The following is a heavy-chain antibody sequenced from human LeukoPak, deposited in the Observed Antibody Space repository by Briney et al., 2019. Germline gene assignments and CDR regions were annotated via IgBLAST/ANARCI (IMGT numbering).Heavy chain of an antibody. J-gene: IGHJ6*02. D-gene: IGHD5-12*01. Sequence: SETLSLTCAVYGGSFSGYYWSWIRQPPGKGLEWIGEINHSGSTNYNPSLKSRVTISVDTSKNQFSLKLSSVTAADTAVYYCARGSGHARPPFDYGMDVWGQGTTVTVSS. CDR3: ARGSGHARPPFDYGMDV. CDR2: INHSGST. V-gene: IGHV4-34*01. CDR1: GGSFSGYY.